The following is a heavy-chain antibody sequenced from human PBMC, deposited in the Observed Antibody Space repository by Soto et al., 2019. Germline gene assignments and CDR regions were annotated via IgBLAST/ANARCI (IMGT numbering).Heavy chain of an antibody. CDR1: GFTFSSYA. J-gene: IGHJ5*02. CDR3: AKGPQRYYDSSGYYYGWFDP. D-gene: IGHD3-22*01. Sequence: EVQLLESGGGLVQPGGSLRLSCAAYGFTFSSYAMSWVRQAPGKGLEWVSAISGSGGSTYYADSVKGRFTISRDNSKNTLYLQMNSLRAEDTAVYYCAKGPQRYYDSSGYYYGWFDPWGQGTLVTVSS. V-gene: IGHV3-23*01. CDR2: ISGSGGST.